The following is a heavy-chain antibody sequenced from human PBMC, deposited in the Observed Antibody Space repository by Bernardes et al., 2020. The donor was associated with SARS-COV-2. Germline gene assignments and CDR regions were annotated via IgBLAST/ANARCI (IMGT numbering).Heavy chain of an antibody. Sequence: LILSCAASGFPFSDYYMSWVRQAPGTGLEWVSSISGRTSYTIYADSVKGRFTISRDNAKNSLYLQMNSLRVEDTAVYYCAKDRTTGHFDSWGQGTLVAVSS. V-gene: IGHV3-11*06. J-gene: IGHJ4*02. CDR3: AKDRTTGHFDS. CDR2: ISGRTSYT. CDR1: GFPFSDYY.